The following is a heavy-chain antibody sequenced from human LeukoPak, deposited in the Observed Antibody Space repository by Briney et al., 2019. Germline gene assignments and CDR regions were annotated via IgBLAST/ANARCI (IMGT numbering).Heavy chain of an antibody. D-gene: IGHD3-10*01. J-gene: IGHJ4*02. V-gene: IGHV1-8*01. Sequence: ASVKVSCKASGYTFTSYDINWVRQATGQRLEWMGWMNPNSGNTGYAQKFQGRVTMTRNTSISTAYMELSSLRSEDTAVYYCARGHYGSESSYYFDYWGQGTLVTVSS. CDR3: ARGHYGSESSYYFDY. CDR1: GYTFTSYD. CDR2: MNPNSGNT.